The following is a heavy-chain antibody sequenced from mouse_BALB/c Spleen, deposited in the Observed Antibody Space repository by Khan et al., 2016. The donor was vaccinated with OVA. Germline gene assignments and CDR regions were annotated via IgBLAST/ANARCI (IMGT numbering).Heavy chain of an antibody. CDR2: INTYTGEP. V-gene: IGHV9-3-1*01. CDR3: ARVGYNGTMDF. CDR1: GSTFTNYG. D-gene: IGHD2-14*01. Sequence: QVQLKQSGPELKKPGETVQISCKASGSTFTNYGMNWVRQAPGKGLKWMGWINTYTGEPTFTDDFKGRFAFSLETSASTAYLQINSLKNEDTATYFCARVGYNGTMDFWGQGTSVTVSS. J-gene: IGHJ4*01.